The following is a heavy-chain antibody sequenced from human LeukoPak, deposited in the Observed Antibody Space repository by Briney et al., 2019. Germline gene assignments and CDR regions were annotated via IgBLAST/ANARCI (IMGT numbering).Heavy chain of an antibody. V-gene: IGHV3-66*01. Sequence: PGGSLRLSCAASGXTISSSYMSWVRQVPGKGLEWVSCIYGADTIYYADFVKDRFTISRDSNRNILYLQMNSLRADDTAVYYCARGARGAYFDYWGQGTLVTVSS. CDR3: ARGARGAYFDY. CDR1: GXTISSSY. CDR2: IYGADTI. J-gene: IGHJ4*02. D-gene: IGHD4/OR15-4a*01.